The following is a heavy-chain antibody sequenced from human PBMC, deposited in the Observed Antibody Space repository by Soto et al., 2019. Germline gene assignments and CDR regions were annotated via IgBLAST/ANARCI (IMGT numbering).Heavy chain of an antibody. J-gene: IGHJ4*02. CDR3: ARGGMLTFGGYIVY. CDR2: ISAYNGDT. D-gene: IGHD3-16*02. CDR1: GYTFSRYG. V-gene: IGHV1-18*01. Sequence: QVQLVQSGAEVKKPGASVKVSCKASGYTFSRYGFSWLRQAPGQRLEWMGWISAYNGDTKYAQRFQDRVTLTTETSTNTAYMELRSLRSDDTAVYYCARGGMLTFGGYIVYWGQGTRVIVSS.